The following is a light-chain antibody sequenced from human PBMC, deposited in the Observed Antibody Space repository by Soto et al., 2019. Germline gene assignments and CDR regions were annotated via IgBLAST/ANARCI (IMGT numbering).Light chain of an antibody. J-gene: IGLJ2*01. V-gene: IGLV2-14*03. CDR3: SSYTNRNTLGA. Sequence: QSALTQPASISGSPGQSITISCTGSNSDIGSYDFVAWYQQLPGKAPRLIIYGVTNRPSGVSDRFSGSKSGNTASLTISGLQAEDEADYYCSSYTNRNTLGAXGGGTKLTVL. CDR2: GVT. CDR1: NSDIGSYDF.